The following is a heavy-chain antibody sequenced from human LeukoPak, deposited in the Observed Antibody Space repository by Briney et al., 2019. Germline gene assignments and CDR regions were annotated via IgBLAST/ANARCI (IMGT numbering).Heavy chain of an antibody. V-gene: IGHV4-61*05. Sequence: SETLSLTCTVSGGSISSSSYYWGWIRQPPGKGLEWIAYIYYSGSTNYSPSLQSRVTIAVDTSKNQLTLKLSSVTAADTAVYYCARQDRSVGTNIYYFDYWGQGILVTVSS. CDR3: ARQDRSVGTNIYYFDY. J-gene: IGHJ4*02. CDR1: GGSISSSSYY. D-gene: IGHD1-26*01. CDR2: IYYSGST.